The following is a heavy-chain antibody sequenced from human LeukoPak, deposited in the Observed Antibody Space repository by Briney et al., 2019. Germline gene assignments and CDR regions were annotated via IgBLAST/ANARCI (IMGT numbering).Heavy chain of an antibody. CDR1: GFTFSSYE. CDR2: IGSSGGSR. J-gene: IGHJ3*02. Sequence: TGGSLRLSCAASGFTFSSYEMDWVRRAPGKGLEWVSYIGSSGGSRYYADSVKGRFTSSRDIAKNSLYLQMNSLRVEDTAVYYCAREDGDAFDIWGQGTMVSVSS. V-gene: IGHV3-48*03. D-gene: IGHD5-24*01. CDR3: AREDGDAFDI.